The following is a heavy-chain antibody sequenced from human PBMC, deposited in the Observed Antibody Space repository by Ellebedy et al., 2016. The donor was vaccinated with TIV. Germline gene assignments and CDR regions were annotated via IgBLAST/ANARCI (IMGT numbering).Heavy chain of an antibody. D-gene: IGHD3-16*01. J-gene: IGHJ6*02. CDR2: ISGSGGST. V-gene: IGHV3-23*01. CDR3: ATHRYGYYYYGMDV. CDR1: GFTFSSYS. Sequence: GGSLRLXCAASGFTFSSYSMNWVRQAPGKGLEWVSAISGSGGSTYYADSVKGRFTISRDNSKNTLYLQMNSLRAEDTAVYYCATHRYGYYYYGMDVWGQGTTVTVSS.